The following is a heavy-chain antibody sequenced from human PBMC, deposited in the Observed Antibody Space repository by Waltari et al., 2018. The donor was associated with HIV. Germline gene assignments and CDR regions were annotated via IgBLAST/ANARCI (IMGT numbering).Heavy chain of an antibody. CDR2: IWYDGDNK. Sequence: QVQLVESGGGVVQPGRSLRLSCAASGFTFSNFDMHWVRQAPGKGLEWVAVIWYDGDNKYYADSGKGRFTISRDNSKNTLYLQMNSLRVEDTAVYYCARGGYYYDISGYYHYWGQGTLVTVSS. D-gene: IGHD3-22*01. CDR1: GFTFSNFD. V-gene: IGHV3-33*01. J-gene: IGHJ4*02. CDR3: ARGGYYYDISGYYHY.